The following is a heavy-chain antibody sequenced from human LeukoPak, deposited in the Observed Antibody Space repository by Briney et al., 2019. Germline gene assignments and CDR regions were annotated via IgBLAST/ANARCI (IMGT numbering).Heavy chain of an antibody. CDR3: ARISGRSYYFDY. CDR2: IYHSGST. CDR1: GGSISSSSYY. Sequence: PSETLSLTCTVSGGSISSSSYYWGWIRQPPGKGLEWIGSIYHSGSTYYNPSLKSRVTISVDTSKNQFSLKLSSVTAADTAVYYCARISGRSYYFDYWGQGTLVTVSS. J-gene: IGHJ4*02. D-gene: IGHD6-19*01. V-gene: IGHV4-39*07.